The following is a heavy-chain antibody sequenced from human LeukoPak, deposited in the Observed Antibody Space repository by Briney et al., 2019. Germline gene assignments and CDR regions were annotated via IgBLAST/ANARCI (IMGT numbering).Heavy chain of an antibody. CDR3: ARGSYYYDSSGYSGPSGY. Sequence: ASVKVSCKASGYTFTGYYMHWVRQAPGQGLEWMGWINPNSGGTNYAQKFQGRVTMTRDTSISTAYMELSRLRSDDTAVYYCARGSYYYDSSGYSGPSGYWGQGTLVTVSS. D-gene: IGHD3-22*01. J-gene: IGHJ4*02. V-gene: IGHV1-2*02. CDR1: GYTFTGYY. CDR2: INPNSGGT.